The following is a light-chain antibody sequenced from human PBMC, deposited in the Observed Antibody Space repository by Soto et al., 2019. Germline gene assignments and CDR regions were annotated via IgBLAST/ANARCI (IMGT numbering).Light chain of an antibody. Sequence: EIVLTQSPATLSLSPGERATLSCRASQSVNRFLAWYQQKPGQAPRLLIYDASIRATGIPARFSGSGSGTDFTLTISSLQPDDFATYYCQQYNSYSPTWTFGQGTKVDI. CDR1: QSVNRF. CDR3: QQYNSYSPTWT. J-gene: IGKJ1*01. CDR2: DAS. V-gene: IGKV3-11*01.